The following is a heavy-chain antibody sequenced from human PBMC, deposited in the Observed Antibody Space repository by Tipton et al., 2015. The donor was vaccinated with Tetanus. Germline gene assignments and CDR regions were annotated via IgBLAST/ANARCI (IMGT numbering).Heavy chain of an antibody. Sequence: SLRLSCAVSGFVFSIYAMNWVRQAPGKGLEWVASISSTTSYIYYADSLKGRFTISRDNAKNSLYLQMDSLRAEDTAVYYCASGSALDYWGQGTLVTVSS. V-gene: IGHV3-21*01. J-gene: IGHJ4*02. CDR3: ASGSALDY. D-gene: IGHD6-25*01. CDR2: ISSTTSYI. CDR1: GFVFSIYA.